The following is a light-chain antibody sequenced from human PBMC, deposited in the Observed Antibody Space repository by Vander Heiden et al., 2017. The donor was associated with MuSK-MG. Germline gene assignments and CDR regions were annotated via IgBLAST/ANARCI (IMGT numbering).Light chain of an antibody. CDR2: RAS. CDR3: QQDNSYSLT. J-gene: IGKJ1*01. V-gene: IGKV1-5*03. Sequence: IPITHSPSTLSASVGDRVTITCRASQSISSWLAWYQQKPGKAPKLLIYRASSLESGVPSRFSGSGSGTEFTLTISSLQPDDFATYYCQQDNSYSLTFGRGTKVEIK. CDR1: QSISSW.